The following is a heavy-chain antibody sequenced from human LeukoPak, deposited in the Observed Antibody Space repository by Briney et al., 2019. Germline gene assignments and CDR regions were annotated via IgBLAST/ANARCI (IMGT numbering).Heavy chain of an antibody. CDR3: ARDRRRVRGVGSFYLDY. CDR2: IKQDGSEK. CDR1: GFTFSSYW. Sequence: GGSLRLSCAASGFTFSSYWMSWVRQAPGKGLEWVANIKQDGSEKYYVDSVKGRFTISRDNAKNSLYLQMNSLRAEDTAVYYCARDRRRVRGVGSFYLDYWGQGTLVTVSS. V-gene: IGHV3-7*01. J-gene: IGHJ4*02. D-gene: IGHD3-10*01.